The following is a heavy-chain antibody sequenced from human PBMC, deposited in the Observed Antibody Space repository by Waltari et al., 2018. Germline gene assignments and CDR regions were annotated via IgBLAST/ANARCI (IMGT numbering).Heavy chain of an antibody. Sequence: QVQLQESGPGLVKPSEPLSLTCTVSGGSISSYYWSWIRQPPGKGLEWIGYIYYSGSTNYNPSLKSRVTISVDTSKNQFSLKLSSVTAADTAVYYCARGPEVPGWFDPWGQGTLVTVSS. V-gene: IGHV4-59*01. CDR1: GGSISSYY. J-gene: IGHJ5*02. CDR3: ARGPEVPGWFDP. CDR2: IYYSGST.